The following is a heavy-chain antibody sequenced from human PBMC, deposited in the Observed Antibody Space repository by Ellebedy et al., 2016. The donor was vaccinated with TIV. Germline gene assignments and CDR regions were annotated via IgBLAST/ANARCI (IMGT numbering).Heavy chain of an antibody. V-gene: IGHV1-8*01. CDR2: MNPNSGNT. J-gene: IGHJ6*03. CDR1: GYTFTSYD. Sequence: ASVKVSXXASGYTFTSYDINWVRQATGQGLEWMGWMNPNSGNTGYAQKFQGRVTMTRNTSISTAYMELSSLRSEDTAAYYCARTHYYYYYMDVWGKGTTVTVSS. CDR3: ARTHYYYYYMDV.